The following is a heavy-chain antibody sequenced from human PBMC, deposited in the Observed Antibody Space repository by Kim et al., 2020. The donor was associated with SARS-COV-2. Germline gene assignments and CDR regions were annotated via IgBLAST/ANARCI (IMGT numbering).Heavy chain of an antibody. D-gene: IGHD3-3*01. CDR1: GGSISSGGYY. J-gene: IGHJ3*02. CDR2: IYYSGST. CDR3: ARVARITIFGVVNSAFDI. V-gene: IGHV4-31*03. Sequence: SETLSLTCTVSGGSISSGGYYWSWIRQHPGKGLEWIVYIYYSGSTYYNPSLKSRVTISVDTSKNQFSLKLSSVTAADTAVYYCARVARITIFGVVNSAFDIWGQGTMVTVSS.